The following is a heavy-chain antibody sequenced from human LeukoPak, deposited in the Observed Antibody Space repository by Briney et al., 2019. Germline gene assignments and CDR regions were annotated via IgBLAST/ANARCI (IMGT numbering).Heavy chain of an antibody. CDR2: IRYDGNNE. D-gene: IGHD4-23*01. CDR1: GFIFTTCA. CDR3: AKGDDYGANTRLPKYNWFDR. Sequence: PGGSLRLSCAAPGFIFTTCAMHWVRQAPGKGLERVAYIRYDGNNENYADSVKGRFTISRDNSKDMLYLQMNSLRTEDTAVYYCAKGDDYGANTRLPKYNWFDRWGQGTQVTVSS. V-gene: IGHV3-30*02. J-gene: IGHJ5*02.